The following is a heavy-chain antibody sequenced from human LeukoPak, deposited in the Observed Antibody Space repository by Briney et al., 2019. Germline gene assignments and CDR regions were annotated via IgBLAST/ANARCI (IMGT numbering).Heavy chain of an antibody. CDR2: IYYSGST. CDR1: GGSISSSSYY. CDR3: ARLCSGGSCYAYDAFDI. D-gene: IGHD2-15*01. Sequence: SETLSLTCTVSGGSISSSSYYWGWIRQPPGKGLEWIGSIYYSGSTYYNPSLKSRVTISVDTSKNQFSLKLSSVTAADTAVYYCARLCSGGSCYAYDAFDIWGQGTMVTVSS. V-gene: IGHV4-39*01. J-gene: IGHJ3*02.